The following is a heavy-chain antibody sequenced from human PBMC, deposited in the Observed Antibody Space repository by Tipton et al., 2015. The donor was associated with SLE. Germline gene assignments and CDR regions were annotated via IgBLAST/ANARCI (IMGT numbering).Heavy chain of an antibody. CDR1: GFIVSSNY. D-gene: IGHD3-3*01. J-gene: IGHJ4*02. CDR3: ARDRDYDCWSPDY. V-gene: IGHV3-66*02. Sequence: SLRPSCAASGFIVSSNYMSWVRQAPGKGLEWVSVISSGGSTYYADSVKGRFTISRDNSKNTLYLQMNSLRAEDTAVYYCARDRDYDCWSPDYWGQGTLVTVSS. CDR2: ISSGGST.